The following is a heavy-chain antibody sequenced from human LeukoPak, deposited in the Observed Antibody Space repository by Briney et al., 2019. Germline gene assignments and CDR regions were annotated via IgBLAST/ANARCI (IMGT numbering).Heavy chain of an antibody. V-gene: IGHV3-7*01. CDR1: GCIFRRYW. Sequence: GWSLSLYCAASGCIFRRYWMSGVRQARGKGLEWVANIKQDGREKYYVDSVKGRFTISRDNAKNSLYLQMNSLRAEDTAVYYCAREGGSSGWSAFAWFDPWGQETWVTVSS. CDR3: AREGGSSGWSAFAWFDP. D-gene: IGHD6-19*01. CDR2: IKQDGREK. J-gene: IGHJ5*02.